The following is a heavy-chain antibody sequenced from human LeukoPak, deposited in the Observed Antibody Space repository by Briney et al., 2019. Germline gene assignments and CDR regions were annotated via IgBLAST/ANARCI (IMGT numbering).Heavy chain of an antibody. J-gene: IGHJ5*02. Sequence: ASVKVSCKASGYTFTGYYMHWVRQAPGQGLEWMGIINPSGGSTSYAQKFQGRVTMTRDMSTSTVYMELSSLRSEDTAVYYCARVLAANGWFDPWGQGTLVTVSS. D-gene: IGHD2-2*01. CDR2: INPSGGST. CDR3: ARVLAANGWFDP. V-gene: IGHV1-46*01. CDR1: GYTFTGYY.